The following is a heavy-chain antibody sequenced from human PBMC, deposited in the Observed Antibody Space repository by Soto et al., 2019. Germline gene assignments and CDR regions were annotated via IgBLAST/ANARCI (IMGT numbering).Heavy chain of an antibody. V-gene: IGHV3-73*01. D-gene: IGHD3-10*01. Sequence: EVLLVESGGGLVQPGGSLKLSCEASGFVFTDSSIHWVRQASGEGLEWVGRIRDRAYNYATAYAASVKGRFTISRDDSNHKAYLQMASLKTEDTAIYYCTRLISAAQDYWCEGTLVTVST. J-gene: IGHJ4*02. CDR3: TRLISAAQDY. CDR1: GFVFTDSS. CDR2: IRDRAYNYAT.